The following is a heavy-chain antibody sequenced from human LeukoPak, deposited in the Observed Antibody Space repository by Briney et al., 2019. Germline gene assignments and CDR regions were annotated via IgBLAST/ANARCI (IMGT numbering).Heavy chain of an antibody. J-gene: IGHJ4*02. CDR1: GFIFSSYA. CDR2: IWFDGSNQ. D-gene: IGHD5-18*01. Sequence: PWGSLSLSCAASGFIFSSYAMNWVRRAPGKGPEWVAIIWFDGSNQYYAESVEGRFTVSRDNSNNTLYLQMNSLRAEDTAVYACARGLGYSYGYGIDYWGQGTLVIASS. CDR3: ARGLGYSYGYGIDY. V-gene: IGHV3-33*01.